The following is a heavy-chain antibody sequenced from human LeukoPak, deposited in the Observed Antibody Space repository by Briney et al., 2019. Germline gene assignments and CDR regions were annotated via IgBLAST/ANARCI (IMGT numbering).Heavy chain of an antibody. CDR3: AKNSDYVWGSYRYTEGGRERGDY. CDR1: GFTFSSYA. V-gene: IGHV3-23*01. D-gene: IGHD3-16*02. Sequence: GGSLRLSCAAYGFTFSSYAMSWVRQAPGKGLEWVSASSGSGGSTYYADSVKGRFTISRDNSKNTLYLQMNSLRAEDTAVYYCAKNSDYVWGSYRYTEGGRERGDYWGQGTLVTVSS. J-gene: IGHJ4*02. CDR2: SSGSGGST.